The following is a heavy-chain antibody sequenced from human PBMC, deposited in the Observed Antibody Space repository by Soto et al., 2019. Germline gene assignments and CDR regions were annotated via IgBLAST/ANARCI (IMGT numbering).Heavy chain of an antibody. CDR3: ARHETYYDFWSGSLDAFDI. D-gene: IGHD3-3*01. CDR2: IYYSGST. J-gene: IGHJ3*02. V-gene: IGHV4-39*01. Sequence: QLQLQESGPGLVKPSETLSLTCTVSGGSISSSSYYWGWIRQPPGKGLEWIGSIYYSGSTYYNPSLKCRVTISVDTSKNQFSLKLSSVTAADTAVYYCARHETYYDFWSGSLDAFDIWGQGTMVTVSS. CDR1: GGSISSSSYY.